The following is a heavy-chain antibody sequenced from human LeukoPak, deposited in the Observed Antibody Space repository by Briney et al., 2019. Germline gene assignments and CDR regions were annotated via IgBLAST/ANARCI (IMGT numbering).Heavy chain of an antibody. Sequence: GASVKVSCKASGYAFMSYGISWVRQAPGQGLEWMGWITSHNDNRNYAQKFQGRVTMATDTSTSTAYMGLWSLRSDDTAIYYCARAIGWSTVPTYDAFDVWGQGTMVTVSS. CDR3: ARAIGWSTVPTYDAFDV. CDR2: ITSHNDNR. D-gene: IGHD4-17*01. CDR1: GYAFMSYG. V-gene: IGHV1-18*01. J-gene: IGHJ3*01.